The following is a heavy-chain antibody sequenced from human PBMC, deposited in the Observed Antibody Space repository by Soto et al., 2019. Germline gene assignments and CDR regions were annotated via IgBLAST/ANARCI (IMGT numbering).Heavy chain of an antibody. D-gene: IGHD2-15*01. CDR3: AREGSGYYMDV. CDR2: ITSDGGST. V-gene: IGHV3-74*01. CDR1: GFTFSSRW. J-gene: IGHJ6*03. Sequence: EVQLVESGGGLVQPGGSLRLSCAASGFTFSSRWLHWVRQAPGKGLMWVSRITSDGGSTSYADSVKGRFTISRDNAKNTLYLQMNSLRAEDTAVYYCAREGSGYYMDVWGKGTTVTVSS.